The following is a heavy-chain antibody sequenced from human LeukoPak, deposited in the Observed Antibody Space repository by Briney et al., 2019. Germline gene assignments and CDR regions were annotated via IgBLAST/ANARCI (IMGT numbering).Heavy chain of an antibody. J-gene: IGHJ4*02. V-gene: IGHV4-59*01. CDR2: IYYSGST. CDR3: ARWDYYDSSGYLDY. CDR1: GGSISSYY. Sequence: WETLSLTCTVSGGSISSYYWSWIRQPPGKGLEWIGYIYYSGSTNYNPSLKSRVTISVDTSKNQFSLKLSSVTAADTAAYYCARWDYYDSSGYLDYWGQGTLVTVSS. D-gene: IGHD3-22*01.